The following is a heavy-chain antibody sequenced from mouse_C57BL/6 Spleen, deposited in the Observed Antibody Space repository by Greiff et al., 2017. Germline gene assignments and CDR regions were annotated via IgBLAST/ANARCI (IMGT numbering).Heavy chain of an antibody. Sequence: EVQGVESGGGLVQPGGSLKLSCAASGFTFSDYGMAWVRQAPRKGPEWVAFISNLAYSIYYADTVTGRFTISRENAKNTLYLDMSSLRSEDTAMYYCARPLLGAMDYWGQGTSVTVSS. V-gene: IGHV5-15*01. CDR1: GFTFSDYG. D-gene: IGHD3-1*01. J-gene: IGHJ4*01. CDR2: ISNLAYSI. CDR3: ARPLLGAMDY.